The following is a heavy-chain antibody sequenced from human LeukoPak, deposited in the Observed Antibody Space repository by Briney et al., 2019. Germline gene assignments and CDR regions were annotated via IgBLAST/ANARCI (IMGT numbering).Heavy chain of an antibody. D-gene: IGHD6-13*01. V-gene: IGHV4-59*01. J-gene: IGHJ5*02. CDR3: ARDPEQLGWFDP. Sequence: SETLSLTCAVYGGSFSGYYWSWIREPPGEGLEWIGYIYYSGSTHYNPSPKSRVTISEVTSKNQFSLKLSSETAADPAGYYCARDPEQLGWFDPWGQGTLVTGSS. CDR1: GGSFSGYY. CDR2: IYYSGST.